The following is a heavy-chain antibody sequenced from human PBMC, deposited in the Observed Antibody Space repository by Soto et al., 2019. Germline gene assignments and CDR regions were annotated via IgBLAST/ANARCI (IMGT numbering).Heavy chain of an antibody. D-gene: IGHD1-7*01. CDR3: ARALNWNYLSRSAAYYYYDGMDV. J-gene: IGHJ6*02. CDR2: IIPIFGTA. V-gene: IGHV1-69*01. Sequence: QVQLVQSGAEVKKPGSSVKVSCKASGGTFSSYAISWVRQAPGQGLEWIGGIIPIFGTANYAQKFQCRVTFTADESTSTAYMALSSLRSEDTAVYYCARALNWNYLSRSAAYYYYDGMDVWGQGTTVTVSS. CDR1: GGTFSSYA.